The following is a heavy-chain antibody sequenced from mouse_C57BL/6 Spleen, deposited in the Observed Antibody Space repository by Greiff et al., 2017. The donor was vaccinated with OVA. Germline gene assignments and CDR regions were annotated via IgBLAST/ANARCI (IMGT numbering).Heavy chain of an antibody. CDR3: ARSDGNLAWFAY. V-gene: IGHV1-69*01. CDR1: GYTFTSYW. J-gene: IGHJ3*01. Sequence: QVQLQQPGAELVMPGASVKLSCKASGYTFTSYWMHWVKQRPGQVLEWIGEIDPSDSYTNYNQKFKGKSTLTVDKSSSTAYMQLSSLTSEDSAVYYCARSDGNLAWFAYWGQGTLVTVSA. CDR2: IDPSDSYT. D-gene: IGHD1-1*01.